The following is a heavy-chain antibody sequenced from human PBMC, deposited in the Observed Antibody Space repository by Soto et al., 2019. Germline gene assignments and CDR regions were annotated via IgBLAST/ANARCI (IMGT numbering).Heavy chain of an antibody. CDR1: GGSISSYY. CDR2: IYYSGTT. J-gene: IGHJ5*02. V-gene: IGHV4-59*01. Sequence: SETLSLTCTVSGGSISSYYWSWIRQPPGKGLKWIGYIYYSGTTSYNPSLKSRVTISIDTSKNQLSLKLTSVTAADTAVYYCARENLRWFDPWGQGTLVTVSS. CDR3: ARENLRWFDP.